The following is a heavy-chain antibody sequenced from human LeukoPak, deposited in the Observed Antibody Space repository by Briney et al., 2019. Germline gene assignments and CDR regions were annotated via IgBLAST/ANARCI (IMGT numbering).Heavy chain of an antibody. J-gene: IGHJ4*02. CDR3: ARSVPDYTRFDF. Sequence: PGGSLRLSCAASGFTVSSNYMSWVRQAPGKGLEWVSVIYSGGSTYYADSVKGRFTISRDNSKNTLYLQMNSLRVEDTALYYCARSVPDYTRFDFWGQGALVTVSS. CDR1: GFTVSSNY. CDR2: IYSGGST. D-gene: IGHD4-11*01. V-gene: IGHV3-53*01.